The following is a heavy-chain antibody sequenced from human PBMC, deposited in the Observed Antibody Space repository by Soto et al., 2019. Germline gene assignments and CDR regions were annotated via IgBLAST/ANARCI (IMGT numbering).Heavy chain of an antibody. V-gene: IGHV3-7*01. J-gene: IGHJ6*01. Sequence: PGGSLRLSCAASGFTFSSHWMRWVRQAPGKRLEWVANIKQDGSEKCYVDSVKGRFTVSRDNAKNSQYLQMNSMRAKDTAVYYCARGGRDAAGTYNYYYGMDVWGQGSTVTVSS. CDR2: IKQDGSEK. CDR3: ARGGRDAAGTYNYYYGMDV. CDR1: GFTFSSHW. D-gene: IGHD6-13*01.